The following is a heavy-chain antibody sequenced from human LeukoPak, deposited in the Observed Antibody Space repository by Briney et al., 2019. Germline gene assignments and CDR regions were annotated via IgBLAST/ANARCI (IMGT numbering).Heavy chain of an antibody. CDR2: ISASGGT. CDR1: GFTFSSYA. CDR3: ARDQKVGATPYFGMDV. D-gene: IGHD1-26*01. V-gene: IGHV3-23*01. J-gene: IGHJ6*02. Sequence: GGSLRLSCAVSGFTFSSYAMTWVRQAPGKGLEWVSAISASGGTHYADSVKGRFTISRDNSRNTLFLQMNNLRAEDTAVYYCARDQKVGATPYFGMDVWGQGTTVTVSS.